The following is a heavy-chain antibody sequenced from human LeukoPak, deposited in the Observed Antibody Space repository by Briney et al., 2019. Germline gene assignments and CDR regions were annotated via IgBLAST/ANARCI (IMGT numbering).Heavy chain of an antibody. V-gene: IGHV1-18*01. CDR1: GYTFTSYG. CDR3: ARGQSRDYYYYGMDV. J-gene: IGHJ6*02. D-gene: IGHD6-13*01. CDR2: ISAYNGNT. Sequence: ASVKVSCKASGYTFTSYGISWVRQAPGQGLEWMGWISAYNGNTNYAQKLQGRVTMTTDTSTSTAYMELRSLRSDDTAVYYCARGQSRDYYYYGMDVWGQGTTVTVSS.